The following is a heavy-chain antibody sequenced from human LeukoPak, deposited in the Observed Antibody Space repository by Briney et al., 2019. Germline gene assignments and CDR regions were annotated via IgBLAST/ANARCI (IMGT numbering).Heavy chain of an antibody. CDR2: IYPGDANIDI. D-gene: IGHD5-24*01. CDR3: ARQRSRDGYNYDGFDI. CDR1: GYDFPRQR. V-gene: IGHV5-51*01. J-gene: IGHJ3*02. Sequence: GESLKNSRKGSGYDFPRQRIGWVRQMAGRGLAWMGTIYPGDANIDIGYSPSFQGQVTISADKSISTAYLQWSSLRASDTAMYYCARQRSRDGYNYDGFDIWGQGTMVTVSS.